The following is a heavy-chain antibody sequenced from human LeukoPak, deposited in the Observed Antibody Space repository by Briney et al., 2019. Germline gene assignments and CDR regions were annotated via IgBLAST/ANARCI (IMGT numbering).Heavy chain of an antibody. Sequence: SETLSLTCTVSGGSISSRSYYWGWIRQPPGRGLEWIGSIYYSGTTYYNPSLKSRVTISVDTSKNQFSLKLNSVTAADTAVYYCARDKRAYSSSWYYFDYWGQGTLVTVSS. CDR1: GGSISSRSYY. J-gene: IGHJ4*02. V-gene: IGHV4-39*02. CDR3: ARDKRAYSSSWYYFDY. D-gene: IGHD6-13*01. CDR2: IYYSGTT.